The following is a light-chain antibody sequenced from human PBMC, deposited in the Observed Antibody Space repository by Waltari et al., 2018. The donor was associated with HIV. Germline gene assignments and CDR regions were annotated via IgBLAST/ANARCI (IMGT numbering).Light chain of an antibody. V-gene: IGKV1-13*02. CDR3: QQFYTYPLT. J-gene: IGKJ4*01. CDR1: QGISSA. Sequence: AIHLPQSQPHLAACVGDRLTITCRASQGISSALVWYQQKPGKAPKVLIYDASKLKSGVPSRFSGSGSGTDFSLTVSSLQPEDFATYYCQQFYTYPLTFGGGTKVEIK. CDR2: DAS.